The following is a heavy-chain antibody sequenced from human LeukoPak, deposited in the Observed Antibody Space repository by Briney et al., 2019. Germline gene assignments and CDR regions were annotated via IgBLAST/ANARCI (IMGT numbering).Heavy chain of an antibody. CDR2: INPNSGGT. CDR1: GYTFTGYY. Sequence: ASVKVSCKASGYTFTGYYMHWVRQAPGQGLEWMGWINPNSGGTNYAQKFQGRVTMTRDTSISTAYMELSSLRSEDTAVYYCARDRVAVAGRQRAYWYFDLWGRGTLVTVSS. J-gene: IGHJ2*01. V-gene: IGHV1-2*02. CDR3: ARDRVAVAGRQRAYWYFDL. D-gene: IGHD6-19*01.